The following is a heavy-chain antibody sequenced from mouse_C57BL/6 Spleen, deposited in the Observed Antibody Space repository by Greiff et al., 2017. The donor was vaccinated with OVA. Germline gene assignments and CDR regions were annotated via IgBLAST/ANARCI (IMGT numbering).Heavy chain of an antibody. CDR1: GYTFTDYE. CDR2: IDPETGGT. CDR3: TRSLYGYDDY. D-gene: IGHD2-2*01. Sequence: VQLQQSGAELVRPGASVTLSCKASGYTFTDYEMHWVKQTPVHGLEWIGAIDPETGGTAYNQKFKGKAILTADKSSSTAYMGLRSLTSEDSAVYYCTRSLYGYDDYWGQGTTLTVSS. V-gene: IGHV1-15*01. J-gene: IGHJ2*01.